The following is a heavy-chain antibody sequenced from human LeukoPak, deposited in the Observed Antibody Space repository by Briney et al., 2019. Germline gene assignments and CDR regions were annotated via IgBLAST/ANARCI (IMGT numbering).Heavy chain of an antibody. CDR1: GFTFRNYW. J-gene: IGHJ4*02. CDR3: ARGEAAYYFDY. CDR2: IKQDGSEK. Sequence: GGSLRLSCAASGFTFRNYWMTWVRQAPGKGLEWVANIKQDGSEKYYVDSVKGRFTISRDNAKNSMYLQMWSLRVEDTAVYYCARGEAAYYFDYWGQGTLVTVSS. V-gene: IGHV3-7*01. D-gene: IGHD6-25*01.